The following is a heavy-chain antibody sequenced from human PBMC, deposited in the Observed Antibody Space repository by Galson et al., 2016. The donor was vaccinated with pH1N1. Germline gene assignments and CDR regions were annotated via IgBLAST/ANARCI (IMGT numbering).Heavy chain of an antibody. D-gene: IGHD3-10*01. V-gene: IGHV5-51*01. CDR2: IYPGDSET. CDR3: ARHENYGSRSLDY. CDR1: GYTFTKYW. J-gene: IGHJ4*02. Sequence: QSGAEVKKPGESLKISCKGSGYTFTKYWIAWVRQMPGKGLEWMGSIYPGDSETRYSPSFQGQVTISADRSISTAYLQLTSLKASDTALYFCARHENYGSRSLDYWGQGTLVTVSS.